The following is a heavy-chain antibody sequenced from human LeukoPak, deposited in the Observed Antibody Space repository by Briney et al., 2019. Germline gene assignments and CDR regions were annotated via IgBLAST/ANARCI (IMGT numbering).Heavy chain of an antibody. Sequence: PGESLKISGTGHGYSFTSYWIAWLRKMPDKGLGWMGIISPADANSTHRASFQGQHTSSGDMSISTAYLQWSSLKASDTAMYSCARQTIGICRPTPVVTPYYFYYMDVGGKGTTVTVSS. D-gene: IGHD4-23*01. CDR3: ARQTIGICRPTPVVTPYYFYYMDV. CDR1: GYSFTSYW. CDR2: ISPADANS. J-gene: IGHJ6*03. V-gene: IGHV5-51*01.